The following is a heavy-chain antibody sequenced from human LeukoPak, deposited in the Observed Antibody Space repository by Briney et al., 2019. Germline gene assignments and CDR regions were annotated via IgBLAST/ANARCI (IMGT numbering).Heavy chain of an antibody. V-gene: IGHV4-59*01. J-gene: IGHJ4*02. CDR1: GGSISSYY. CDR3: ARGGRFDYGDY. D-gene: IGHD1-26*01. Sequence: PSETLSLTCTVSGGSISSYYWSWIRQPPGKGLEWIGYIYYSGSTNYNPSLKSRVTISVDTSKNQFSLKLSSVTAADTAVYYCARGGRFDYGDYWGQGTLVTVSS. CDR2: IYYSGST.